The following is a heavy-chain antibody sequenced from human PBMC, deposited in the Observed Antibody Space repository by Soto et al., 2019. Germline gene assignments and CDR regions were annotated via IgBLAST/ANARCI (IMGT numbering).Heavy chain of an antibody. CDR2: INPNSGGT. CDR3: ALKSGSYYLDAFDI. D-gene: IGHD1-26*01. V-gene: IGHV1-2*04. CDR1: GDTFTSYY. Sequence: ASVKVSCKASGDTFTSYYMHWVRQAPGQGLEWMGWINPNSGGTNYAQKFQGWVTMTRDTSISTAYMELSRLRSDDTAVYYCALKSGSYYLDAFDIWGQATMVTV. J-gene: IGHJ3*02.